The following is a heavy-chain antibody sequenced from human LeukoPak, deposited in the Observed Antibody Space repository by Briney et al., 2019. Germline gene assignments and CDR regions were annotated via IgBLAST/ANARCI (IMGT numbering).Heavy chain of an antibody. CDR1: GGSISSYY. V-gene: IGHV4-59*08. CDR3: ARRYYDILTGYRSDP. CDR2: IYYSGST. Sequence: SETLSLTCTVSGGSISSYYWSWIRQPPGKGLEWIGYIYYSGSTNYNPSLKSRVTISVDTSKNQFSLKLSSVTAADTAVYYCARRYYDILTGYRSDPWGQGTLVTVSS. J-gene: IGHJ5*02. D-gene: IGHD3-9*01.